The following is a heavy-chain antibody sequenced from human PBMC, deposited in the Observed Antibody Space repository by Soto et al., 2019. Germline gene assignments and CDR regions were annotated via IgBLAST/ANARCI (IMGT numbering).Heavy chain of an antibody. D-gene: IGHD6-13*01. CDR1: GGAISGYY. Sequence: SETLSFTCTVSGGAISGYYWTWVRQPAGKGLEWIGRIYSSGGTKYNPSLKSRVDMSLDMSKNQFSLKLSSVTAADTAVYYCARGGRQQLIPTPISYKIDYWGQGTLVTVSS. J-gene: IGHJ4*02. CDR2: IYSSGGT. CDR3: ARGGRQQLIPTPISYKIDY. V-gene: IGHV4-4*07.